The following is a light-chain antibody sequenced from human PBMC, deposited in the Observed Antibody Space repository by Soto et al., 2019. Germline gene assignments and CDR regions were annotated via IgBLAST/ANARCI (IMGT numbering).Light chain of an antibody. CDR3: TSYTSSTTNYV. J-gene: IGLJ1*01. V-gene: IGLV2-14*01. CDR2: EVS. Sequence: QSALTQPASVSGSPGQSITFSCTGTSSDIGGYNYVSWYQQHPGKAPKLMIYEVSNRPSGVSDRFSGSKSGNTASLTISGLQAEDVADYYCTSYTSSTTNYVFGTGTKLTVL. CDR1: SSDIGGYNY.